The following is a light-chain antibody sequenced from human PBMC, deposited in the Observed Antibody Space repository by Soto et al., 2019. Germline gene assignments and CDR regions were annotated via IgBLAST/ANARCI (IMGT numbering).Light chain of an antibody. J-gene: IGKJ5*01. V-gene: IGKV3-11*01. CDR3: QQRLHWPPIT. Sequence: TQSPSSLSLSPGERATLSCRASQSVSPYLAWYQQKPGQAPRLLIYDTSNRATDIPARFSGSGSGTDFTLTISSLEPEDFAVYYCQQRLHWPPITFGQGTRLEIK. CDR1: QSVSPY. CDR2: DTS.